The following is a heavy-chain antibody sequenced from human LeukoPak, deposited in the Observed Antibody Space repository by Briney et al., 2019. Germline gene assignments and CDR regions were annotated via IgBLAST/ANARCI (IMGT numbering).Heavy chain of an antibody. CDR3: ARGHTTSYYYYYYYMDV. Sequence: SETLSLTCTVSGGSISSYYWSWIRQPPGKGLEWIGEINHSGSTSYNPSLKSRVTISIDTSKKQFSLKLSSVTAADTAVYFCARGHTTSYYYYYYYMDVWDKGTTVTVSS. V-gene: IGHV4-34*01. CDR1: GGSISSYY. CDR2: INHSGST. D-gene: IGHD1-26*01. J-gene: IGHJ6*03.